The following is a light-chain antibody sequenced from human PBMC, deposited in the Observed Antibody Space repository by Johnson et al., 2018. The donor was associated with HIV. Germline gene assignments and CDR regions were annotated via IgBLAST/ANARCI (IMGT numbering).Light chain of an antibody. V-gene: IGLV1-51*02. CDR2: ENN. CDR3: GTWDSGLCAHV. CDR1: SSNIGNNY. Sequence: QSVLTQPPSVSAAPGQKVTISCSGSSSNIGNNYVSWYQQLPGTAPKLLIYENNKRPSGIPDRFSGSKSGTSATLGITGLQTGDEADYYCGTWDSGLCAHVFGTGTKVTVL. J-gene: IGLJ1*01.